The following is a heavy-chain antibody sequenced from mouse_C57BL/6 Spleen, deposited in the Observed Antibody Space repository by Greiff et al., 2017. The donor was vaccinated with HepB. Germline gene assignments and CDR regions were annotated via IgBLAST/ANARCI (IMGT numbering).Heavy chain of an antibody. Sequence: VQLQQSGAELVRPGASVKLSCTASGFNIKDYYMHWVKQRPEQGLEWIGRIDPEDGDTEYAPKFQGKATMTADTSSNTAYLQLSSPTSEDTAVYYCTTGYYGSSYVDYWGQGTTLTVSS. V-gene: IGHV14-1*01. CDR3: TTGYYGSSYVDY. D-gene: IGHD1-1*01. CDR1: GFNIKDYY. J-gene: IGHJ2*01. CDR2: IDPEDGDT.